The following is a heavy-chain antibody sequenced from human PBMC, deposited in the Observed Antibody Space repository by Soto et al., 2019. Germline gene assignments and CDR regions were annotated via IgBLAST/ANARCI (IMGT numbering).Heavy chain of an antibody. CDR3: AKASGESYPESRVFDQ. V-gene: IGHV3-23*01. D-gene: IGHD1-26*01. J-gene: IGHJ4*02. CDR2: IINTGGDT. Sequence: GGSLRLSCAVSALTFSRYAMSWVRQAPGKGLEWVSAIINTGGDTLYADSVKARFTISRDNFKNTLYLQMNSLRAEDAAIYYCAKASGESYPESRVFDQWGQGTRVTVSS. CDR1: ALTFSRYA.